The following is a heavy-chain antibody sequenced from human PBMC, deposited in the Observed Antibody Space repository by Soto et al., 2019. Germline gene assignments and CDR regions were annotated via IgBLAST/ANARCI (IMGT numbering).Heavy chain of an antibody. CDR2: IYHSGST. CDR3: ARGRSGAPAGDY. D-gene: IGHD7-27*01. V-gene: IGHV4-30-2*01. J-gene: IGHJ4*02. CDR1: GVSISSGDYS. Sequence: TSETLSLTCAVSGVSISSGDYSWSWIRQPPGKGLEWIGYIYHSGSTYYNPSLKSRVTISVDRSKNQFSLNLSSVTAADTAVYYCARGRSGAPAGDYWGQGTLVTVSS.